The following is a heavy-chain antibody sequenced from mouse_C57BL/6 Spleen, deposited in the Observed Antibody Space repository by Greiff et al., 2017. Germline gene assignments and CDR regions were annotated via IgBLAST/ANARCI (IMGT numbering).Heavy chain of an antibody. CDR2: INYDGSCT. CDR1: GFTFSDYY. V-gene: IGHV5-16*01. CDR3: ARDGGVGDYFDY. J-gene: IGHJ2*01. D-gene: IGHD1-3*01. Sequence: EVKVVESEGGLVQPGSSMKLSCTASGFTFSDYYMACVRQVPEKGLEWVANINYDGSCTYFLDSLKSRFIISRDNAKNILYLQMSSLESEDTATYYCARDGGVGDYFDYWGQGTTLTVSS.